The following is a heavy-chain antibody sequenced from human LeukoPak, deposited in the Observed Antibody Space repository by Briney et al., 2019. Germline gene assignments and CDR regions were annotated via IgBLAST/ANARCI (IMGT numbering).Heavy chain of an antibody. J-gene: IGHJ5*02. CDR1: GGSLSRYS. V-gene: IGHV4-4*07. CDR3: ARRMLDARESSVTSWFDT. Sequence: PSETLSLTCTLSGGSLSRYSWSWIRQPPRKGLEWIGRICTSARTNYNPSLQSRVTISADTSKNQFSLKLASVTAADTAVYYCARRMLDARESSVTSWFDTWGQGSLVTVSS. CDR2: ICTSART. D-gene: IGHD5/OR15-5a*01.